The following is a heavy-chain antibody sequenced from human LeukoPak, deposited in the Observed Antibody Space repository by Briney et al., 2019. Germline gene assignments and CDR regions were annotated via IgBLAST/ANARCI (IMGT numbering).Heavy chain of an antibody. D-gene: IGHD3-22*01. J-gene: IGHJ1*01. CDR2: IKSDGGT. Sequence: GGSLRLSCAASGFTFSTYWMHWVRQAPGKGLVWVSRIKSDGGTNYADSVKGRFTISRDNAKKTVSLQMNSLRPEDTGVYYCARAPSEIGGYYPEYFRHWGQGTLATVSS. CDR3: ARAPSEIGGYYPEYFRH. CDR1: GFTFSTYW. V-gene: IGHV3-74*01.